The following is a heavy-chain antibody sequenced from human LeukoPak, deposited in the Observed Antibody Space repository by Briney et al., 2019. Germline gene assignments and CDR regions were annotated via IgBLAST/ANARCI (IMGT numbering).Heavy chain of an antibody. CDR2: ISGTGDST. D-gene: IGHD6-6*01. Sequence: GGSLRLSCAASGFTFSSYAMSWVRQAPGKGLEWVSGISGTGDSTYYADSVKGRFTISRDNAKNSLYLQMNSLRAEDTAVYYCARGPPTSIAARGRPYYYYGMDVWGQGTTVTVSS. CDR1: GFTFSSYA. V-gene: IGHV3-23*01. CDR3: ARGPPTSIAARGRPYYYYGMDV. J-gene: IGHJ6*02.